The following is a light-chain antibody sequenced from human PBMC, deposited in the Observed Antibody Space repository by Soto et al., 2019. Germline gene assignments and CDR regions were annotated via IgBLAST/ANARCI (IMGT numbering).Light chain of an antibody. CDR1: SIGSKG. J-gene: IGLJ2*01. CDR2: YDS. V-gene: IGLV3-21*01. CDR3: QVWETSSGHQAI. Sequence: SSELTQPPSVSVAPGKTATITCGGNSIGSKGVHWYQQMPGQAPVLVISYDSDRPSRIPERFSGSNSGNTATLTISRVEPGDEADYYCQVWETSSGHQAIFGAGTKLTVL.